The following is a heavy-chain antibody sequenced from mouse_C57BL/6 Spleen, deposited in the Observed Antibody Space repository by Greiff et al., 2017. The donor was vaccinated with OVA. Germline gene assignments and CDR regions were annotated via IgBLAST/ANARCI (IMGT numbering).Heavy chain of an antibody. CDR3: ARALYYYGSRDWYFDV. CDR1: GYTFTDYN. J-gene: IGHJ1*03. D-gene: IGHD1-1*01. Sequence: EVKLMESGPELVKPGASVKMSCKASGYTFTDYNMHWVKQSHGKSLEWLGYINPNNGGTSYNQKFKGKATLTVNKSSSTAYMELRSPTSEDSAVYYCARALYYYGSRDWYFDVWGTGTTVTVSS. CDR2: INPNNGGT. V-gene: IGHV1-22*01.